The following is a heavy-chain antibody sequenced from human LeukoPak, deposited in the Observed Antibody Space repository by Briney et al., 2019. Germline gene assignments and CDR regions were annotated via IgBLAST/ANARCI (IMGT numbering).Heavy chain of an antibody. D-gene: IGHD2-21*01. CDR3: ARHSNASGYLNYFDY. J-gene: IGHJ4*02. CDR1: GGSISSYY. Sequence: SETLSLTCTVSGGSISSYYWGWIRQPPGKGLEWIGYIYYSGSTNYNPSLKSRVTISVDTSKNQFSLKLSSVTAADTAVYYCARHSNASGYLNYFDYWGQGTLVTVSS. V-gene: IGHV4-59*08. CDR2: IYYSGST.